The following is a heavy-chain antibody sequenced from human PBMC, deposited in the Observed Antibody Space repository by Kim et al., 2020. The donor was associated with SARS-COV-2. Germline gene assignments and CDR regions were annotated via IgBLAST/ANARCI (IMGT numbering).Heavy chain of an antibody. Sequence: GGSLRLSCAASGFTFSSYAMSWVRQAPGKGLEWVSAISGSGGSTYYADSVKGRFTISRDNSKNTLYLQMNSLRAEDTAVYYCARLIVVVNFSGYGMDVWGQGTTVTVSS. CDR2: ISGSGGST. V-gene: IGHV3-23*01. J-gene: IGHJ6*02. D-gene: IGHD3-22*01. CDR1: GFTFSSYA. CDR3: ARLIVVVNFSGYGMDV.